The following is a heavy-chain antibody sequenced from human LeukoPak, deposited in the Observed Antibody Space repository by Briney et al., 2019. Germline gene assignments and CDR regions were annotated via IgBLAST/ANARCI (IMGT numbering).Heavy chain of an antibody. CDR3: AREGQGAWFWFDL. Sequence: GGSLRLSCEASGFSSSAHTMNWVRQAPGKRLEWVSSIDSSSTYIYYADSMKGRFSISRDNANNSLYLQMSSLRVEDTAVYYCAREGQGAWFWFDLWGQGTLVTVSS. CDR1: GFSSSAHT. V-gene: IGHV3-21*01. CDR2: IDSSSTYI. D-gene: IGHD6-19*01. J-gene: IGHJ5*02.